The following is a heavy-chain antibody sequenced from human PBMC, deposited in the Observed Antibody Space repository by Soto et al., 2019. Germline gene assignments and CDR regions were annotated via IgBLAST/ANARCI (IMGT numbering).Heavy chain of an antibody. CDR1: GDSVSSNSAA. V-gene: IGHV6-1*01. D-gene: IGHD4-17*01. CDR2: TYYRSKWYN. Sequence: SQTLSLTCAISGDSVSSNSAAWNWIRQSPSRGLEWLGRTYYRSKWYNDYAVSVKSRITINPDTSKNQFSLQLNSVTPEDTDVYYCARDNPVDYGDYYYYGMDVWGQGTTVTVSS. CDR3: ARDNPVDYGDYYYYGMDV. J-gene: IGHJ6*02.